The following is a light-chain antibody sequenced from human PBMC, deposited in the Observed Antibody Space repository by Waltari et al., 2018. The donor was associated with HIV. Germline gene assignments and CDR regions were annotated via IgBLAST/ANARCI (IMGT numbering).Light chain of an antibody. CDR3: QQYYSTPDT. CDR2: WAS. V-gene: IGKV4-1*01. Sequence: DIVMTQSPDSLAVSLGERATIHCKSSQSVLYSSNNKNYLAWYQQKPGQPPKLLIYWASTRESGVPDRFSGSESGTDFTLTISSLQAEDVAVYYCQQYYSTPDTFGQGTKLEIK. CDR1: QSVLYSSNNKNY. J-gene: IGKJ2*01.